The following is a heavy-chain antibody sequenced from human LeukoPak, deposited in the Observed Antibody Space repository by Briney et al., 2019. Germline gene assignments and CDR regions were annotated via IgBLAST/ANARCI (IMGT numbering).Heavy chain of an antibody. CDR1: GFTVSSNY. Sequence: GGSLRLSCAASGFTVSSNYMSWVRQAPGKGLEWVSAISGSGGSTYYADSVKGRFTISRDNSKNTLYLQMNSLRAEVTAVYYCAKTSFGSSSDYWGQGTLVTVSS. J-gene: IGHJ4*02. CDR3: AKTSFGSSSDY. CDR2: ISGSGGST. V-gene: IGHV3-23*01. D-gene: IGHD1-26*01.